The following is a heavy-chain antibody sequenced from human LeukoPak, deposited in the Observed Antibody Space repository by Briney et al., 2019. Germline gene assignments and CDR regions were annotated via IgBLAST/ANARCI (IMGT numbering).Heavy chain of an antibody. CDR2: ISAYNGNT. J-gene: IGHJ4*02. V-gene: IGHV1-18*04. D-gene: IGHD2-2*01. CDR3: ARGGSTRGNDY. Sequence: ASVKVSCKASGYTFTGYYMHWVRQAPGQGLEWMGWISAYNGNTNYAQKLQGRVTMTTDTSTSTAYRELRSLRSDDTAVYYCARGGSTRGNDYWGQGTLVTVSS. CDR1: GYTFTGYY.